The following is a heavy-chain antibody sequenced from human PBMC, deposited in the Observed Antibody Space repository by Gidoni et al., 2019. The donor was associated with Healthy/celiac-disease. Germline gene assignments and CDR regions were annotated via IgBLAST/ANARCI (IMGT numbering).Heavy chain of an antibody. CDR2: INPNSGGT. CDR1: GSTFTGSY. V-gene: IGHV1-2*02. D-gene: IGHD2-21*01. Sequence: QVQLVQSGAEVKKPGASVKVSCKASGSTFTGSYMHWVRQAPGQGLEWMGWINPNSGGTNYAQKFQGRVTMTRDTSISTAYMELSRLRSDDTAVYYCARDYSRGGAPHSNWFDPWGQGTLVTVSS. CDR3: ARDYSRGGAPHSNWFDP. J-gene: IGHJ5*02.